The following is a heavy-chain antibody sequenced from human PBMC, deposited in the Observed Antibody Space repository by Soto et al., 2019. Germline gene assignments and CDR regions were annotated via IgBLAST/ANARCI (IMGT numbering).Heavy chain of an antibody. CDR2: ISPNTGNP. V-gene: IGHV1-18*01. D-gene: IGHD3-16*01. Sequence: ASVKVSCKASGYTFADYSLTWVRLAPGQGLQWMGWISPNTGNPNYARKFQGRGTMTKDTSTSTAYMKLRSLRSDGPPGYRLGRVSVGPHKTTWPPFGGKLGYWGQGALVTVSS. CDR1: GYTFADYS. CDR3: GRVSVGPHKTTWPPFGGKLGY. J-gene: IGHJ4*02.